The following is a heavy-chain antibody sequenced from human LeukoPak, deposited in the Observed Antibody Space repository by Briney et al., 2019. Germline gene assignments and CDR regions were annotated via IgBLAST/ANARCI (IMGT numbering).Heavy chain of an antibody. CDR1: GGSISSGGYY. D-gene: IGHD4-17*01. CDR2: IYYNGST. CDR3: ARVVDYGDYPRPLNTYYYYYGMDV. J-gene: IGHJ6*02. V-gene: IGHV4-31*03. Sequence: SQTLSLTCTVSGGSISSGGYYWSWIRQHPGKGLEWIGYIYYNGSTYYNPSLKSRVTISVDTSKNQFSLKLSSVTAADTAVYYCARVVDYGDYPRPLNTYYYYYGMDVWGQGTTVTVSS.